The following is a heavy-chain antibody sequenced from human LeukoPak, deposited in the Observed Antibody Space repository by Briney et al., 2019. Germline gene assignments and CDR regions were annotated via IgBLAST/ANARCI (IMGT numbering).Heavy chain of an antibody. D-gene: IGHD3-10*01. V-gene: IGHV3-30*04. CDR1: GFTFSSYA. J-gene: IGHJ4*02. CDR2: ISYDGSNK. Sequence: PGGSLRLSCAASGFTFSSYAMHWVRQAPGKGLEWVAVISYDGSNKYYADSGKGRFTISRDNSKNTLYLQMNSLRAEDTAVYYCARDQVWFGARGNFDYWGQGTLVTVSS. CDR3: ARDQVWFGARGNFDY.